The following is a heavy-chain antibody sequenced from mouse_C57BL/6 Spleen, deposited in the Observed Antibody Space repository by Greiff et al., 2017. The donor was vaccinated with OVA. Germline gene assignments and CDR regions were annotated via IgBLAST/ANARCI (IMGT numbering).Heavy chain of an antibody. V-gene: IGHV3-6*01. D-gene: IGHD4-1*01. CDR2: ISYDGSN. J-gene: IGHJ3*01. CDR3: ARGRNWDVGFAY. CDR1: GYSITSGYY. Sequence: EVQLQESGPGLVKPSQSLSLTCSVTGYSITSGYYWNWIRQFPGNKLEWMGYISYDGSNNYNPSLKIRISITRDTSKNQFFLKLNSVTTEDTATYYCARGRNWDVGFAYWGQGTLVTVSA.